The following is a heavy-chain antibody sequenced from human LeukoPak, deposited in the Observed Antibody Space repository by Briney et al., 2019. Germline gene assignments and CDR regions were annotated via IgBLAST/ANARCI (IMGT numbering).Heavy chain of an antibody. CDR2: VNLQGST. V-gene: IGHV4-4*02. J-gene: IGHJ4*02. Sequence: SETLSLTCTVSGGSITNTNYWTWVRQPPGKGLEWIGEVNLQGSTNYNPSLMGRVAISVDTSENHISLQLTSVTAADTAVYYCAREGGPYRPLDYSGQGTLVIVSS. CDR3: AREGGPYRPLDY. CDR1: GGSITNTNY.